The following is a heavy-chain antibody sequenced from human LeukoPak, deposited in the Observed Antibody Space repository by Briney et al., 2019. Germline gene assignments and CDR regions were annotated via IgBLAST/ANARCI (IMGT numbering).Heavy chain of an antibody. CDR2: INTDGSGT. J-gene: IGHJ4*02. CDR3: ARDRAVTGLDI. CDR1: GFTFRNFW. Sequence: GGSLRLSCAASGFTFRNFWMYWDRQVPGKGLFWVSRINTDGSGTAYAEPVKGRFTISRDNANNTLYLQMNSLSAEDTGIYYCARDRAVTGLDIWGLGTLVTVSS. D-gene: IGHD1-14*01. V-gene: IGHV3-74*01.